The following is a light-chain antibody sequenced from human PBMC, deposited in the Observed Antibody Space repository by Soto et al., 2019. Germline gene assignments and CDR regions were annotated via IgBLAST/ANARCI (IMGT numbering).Light chain of an antibody. CDR2: GAS. Sequence: IAMKQAPDPLSLSPARRATLSCRASVSVMTDLAWYQQKPGQAPRLLIYGASTRAAGVPARFSGSGSGTDFTLTISRLEPEDSAAYYCQQYGNSRGTFGQGTKVDIK. CDR1: VSVMTD. V-gene: IGKV3-15*01. CDR3: QQYGNSRGT. J-gene: IGKJ1*01.